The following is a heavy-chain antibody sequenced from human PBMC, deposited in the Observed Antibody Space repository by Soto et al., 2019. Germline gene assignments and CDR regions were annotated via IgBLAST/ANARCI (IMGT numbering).Heavy chain of an antibody. CDR3: ASTIRWKAGVPPQSYYYYGMDV. V-gene: IGHV4-4*02. Sequence: PSETLSLTCAVSGGSISSSNWWSWVRQPPGKGLEWIGEIYHSGSTNYNPSLKSRVTISVDKSKNQFSLKLSSVTAADTAVYYCASTIRWKAGVPPQSYYYYGMDVWGQGTTVTVSS. J-gene: IGHJ6*02. D-gene: IGHD2-2*01. CDR1: GGSISSSNW. CDR2: IYHSGST.